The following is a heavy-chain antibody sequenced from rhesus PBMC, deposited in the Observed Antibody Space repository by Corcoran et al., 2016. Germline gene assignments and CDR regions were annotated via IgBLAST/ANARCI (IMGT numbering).Heavy chain of an antibody. Sequence: QVQLQESGPAVVKPSETLSLTCAVSGGSISSSNWWSWIRPPPGQGLGWIGRIYGSGGSTEYNPSLKSRVTISIDTSKNQFSLKLSSLTAADTAVYYCARESLRIVGATGRFDYWGQGVLVTVSS. V-gene: IGHV4-93*01. D-gene: IGHD1-44*02. CDR3: ARESLRIVGATGRFDY. CDR1: GGSISSSNW. CDR2: IYGSGGST. J-gene: IGHJ4*01.